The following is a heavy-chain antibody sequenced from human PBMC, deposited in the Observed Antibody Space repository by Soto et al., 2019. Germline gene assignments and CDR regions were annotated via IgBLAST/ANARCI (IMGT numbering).Heavy chain of an antibody. CDR1: GGSFSGYY. D-gene: IGHD2-2*01. Sequence: PSETLSLTCAVYGGSFSGYYWSWIRQPPGKGLEWIGEINHSGSTNYNPSLKSRVTISVDTSKNQFSLKLSSVTDADTAVYYCARKVRCSSTSCYSHYYYYYYGMDVWGQGTTVTVSS. V-gene: IGHV4-34*01. CDR2: INHSGST. CDR3: ARKVRCSSTSCYSHYYYYYYGMDV. J-gene: IGHJ6*02.